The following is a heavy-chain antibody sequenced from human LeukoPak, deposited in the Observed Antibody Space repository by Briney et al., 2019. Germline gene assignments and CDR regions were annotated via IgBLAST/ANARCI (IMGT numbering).Heavy chain of an antibody. CDR3: ARELAVAASDY. J-gene: IGHJ4*02. D-gene: IGHD6-19*01. CDR1: GFTFSSYS. CDR2: ISSSSSYI. Sequence: GGSLRLSCAASGFTFSSYSMNWVRQAPGKGLEWVSSISSSSSYIYYADSVKGRFTISRDNAKNSQYLQMNSLRAEDTAVYYCARELAVAASDYWGQGTLVTVSS. V-gene: IGHV3-21*01.